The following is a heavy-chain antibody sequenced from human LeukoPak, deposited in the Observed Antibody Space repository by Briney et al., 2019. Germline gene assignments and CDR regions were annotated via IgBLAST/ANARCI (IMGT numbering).Heavy chain of an antibody. V-gene: IGHV4-39*01. CDR2: IYYSGST. CDR1: GGSISSSDYY. D-gene: IGHD6-25*01. CDR3: ARHHRSGYYEVDY. J-gene: IGHJ4*02. Sequence: SETLSLTCTVSGGSISSSDYYWGCIRQPPGRGLEWIGTIYYSGSTSYNPSLKSLVTMSVDTSKNQFSLKLSSVTAADTAVYYCARHHRSGYYEVDYWGQGTLVTVSS.